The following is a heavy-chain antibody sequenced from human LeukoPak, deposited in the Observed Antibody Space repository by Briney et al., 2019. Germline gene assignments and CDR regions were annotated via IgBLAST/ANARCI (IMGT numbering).Heavy chain of an antibody. D-gene: IGHD3-10*01. Sequence: GGSLRLSCAASGFSFTSYAMSWVRQAPGKGLEWVSVISGSGGSTYYADSVKGRFTISRDNSKNTLYLQMNSLRAEDTAVYYCAKLILGDVLRLNDAFHIWGQGTMVTVSS. CDR2: ISGSGGST. J-gene: IGHJ3*02. V-gene: IGHV3-23*01. CDR1: GFSFTSYA. CDR3: AKLILGDVLRLNDAFHI.